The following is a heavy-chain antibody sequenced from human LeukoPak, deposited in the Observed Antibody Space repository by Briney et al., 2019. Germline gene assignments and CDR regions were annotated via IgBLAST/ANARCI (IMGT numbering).Heavy chain of an antibody. Sequence: GGSLRLSCAASGFTFISYGMHWVRQAPGDGLEWVAYIGYDGTNNYYADSVKGRFTISRDNSKNTVHLQMNSLRAADTALYYCARDLIEKYYIGYWGQGTLVTVSS. CDR2: IGYDGTNN. D-gene: IGHD2-21*01. CDR1: GFTFISYG. J-gene: IGHJ4*02. V-gene: IGHV3-30*02. CDR3: ARDLIEKYYIGY.